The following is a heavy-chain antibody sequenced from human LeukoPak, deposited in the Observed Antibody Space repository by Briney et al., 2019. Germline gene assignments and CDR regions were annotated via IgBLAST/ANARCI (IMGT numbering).Heavy chain of an antibody. D-gene: IGHD5-24*01. Sequence: SGGSLRLSCAASGFTFSTYAMTWVRQAPGKGLEWVSLISGTGGGTYYADSVKGRFTISRDNSKNTLYLQMNSLRAEDTAVYYCAKDDGWVQYANWGQGTLVTVSS. CDR3: AKDDGWVQYAN. CDR2: ISGTGGGT. V-gene: IGHV3-23*01. CDR1: GFTFSTYA. J-gene: IGHJ4*02.